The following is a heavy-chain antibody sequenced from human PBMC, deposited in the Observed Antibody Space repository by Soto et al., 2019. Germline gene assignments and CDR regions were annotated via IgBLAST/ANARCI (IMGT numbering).Heavy chain of an antibody. CDR1: GFTSSSYW. V-gene: IGHV3-74*01. Sequence: EVQLVESGGGLVQPGGSLRLSCAASGFTSSSYWMHWVRQAPGKGLVWVSRISNDGTSTNYADSAKGRFTISRDNAKNTVYLEMNSLRAEDTAVYYCARDWYYYDTSDHFSADAFDIWGQGTTVTVSS. D-gene: IGHD3-22*01. CDR2: ISNDGTST. CDR3: ARDWYYYDTSDHFSADAFDI. J-gene: IGHJ3*02.